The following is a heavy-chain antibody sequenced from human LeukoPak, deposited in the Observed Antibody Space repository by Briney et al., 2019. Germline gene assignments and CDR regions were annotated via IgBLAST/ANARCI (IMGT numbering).Heavy chain of an antibody. CDR1: GGSISSYY. D-gene: IGHD1-7*01. J-gene: IGHJ4*02. V-gene: IGHV4-4*07. Sequence: SETLSLTCTVFGGSISSYYWSWIRQPAGKGLEWIGRIYTSGITNYNPSPQSRVTMSVDTSKNQFSLKLNSVTAADTAVYYCARGRDWNYLFFDYWGQGTLVTVSS. CDR2: IYTSGIT. CDR3: ARGRDWNYLFFDY.